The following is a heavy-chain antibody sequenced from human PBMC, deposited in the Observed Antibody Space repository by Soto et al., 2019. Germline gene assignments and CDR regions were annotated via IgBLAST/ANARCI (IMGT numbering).Heavy chain of an antibody. J-gene: IGHJ6*02. CDR2: ISAYNGNT. D-gene: IGHD3-22*01. CDR3: AREGYYDSSGYQYGMDV. CDR1: GYTFTSYG. Sequence: QVQLVQSGAEVKKPGASVKVSCKASGYTFTSYGISWVRQAPGQGLEWMGWISAYNGNTNYAQKLQGRVTMTTDTSTSTAYMELRSLRSDDTTVYYCAREGYYDSSGYQYGMDVWGQGTTVTVSS. V-gene: IGHV1-18*01.